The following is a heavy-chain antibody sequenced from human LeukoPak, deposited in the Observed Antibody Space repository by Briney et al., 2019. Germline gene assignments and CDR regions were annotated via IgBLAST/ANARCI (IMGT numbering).Heavy chain of an antibody. V-gene: IGHV4-59*01. D-gene: IGHD4-17*01. CDR3: ARTGSTVTMLYPFDH. J-gene: IGHJ4*02. CDR2: IYYSGSS. CDR1: GGSISSYY. Sequence: SETLSLTCIVSGGSISSYYWSWIRQPPGKGLEWIGYIYYSGSSNYNPSLKSRVSISVDTSKNQFSLKLSSVAAADTAVYYCARTGSTVTMLYPFDHWGQGTLVTVSS.